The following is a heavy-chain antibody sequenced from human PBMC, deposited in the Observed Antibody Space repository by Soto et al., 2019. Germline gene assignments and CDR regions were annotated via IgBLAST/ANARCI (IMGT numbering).Heavy chain of an antibody. CDR1: GYTFTSYA. CDR2: INAGNGNT. CDR3: ASSYHSCYDQESPYYYYYMDV. D-gene: IGHD5-12*01. J-gene: IGHJ6*03. V-gene: IGHV1-3*01. Sequence: GASVKVPSKASGYTFTSYAMHWVRQSPGQRLEWMGWINAGNGNTKYSQKFQGRVTITRDTSASTAYMELSSLRSEDTAVYYCASSYHSCYDQESPYYYYYMDVCGKGTTVTVSS.